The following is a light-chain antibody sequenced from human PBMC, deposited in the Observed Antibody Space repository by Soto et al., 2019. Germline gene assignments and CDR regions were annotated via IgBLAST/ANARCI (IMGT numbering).Light chain of an antibody. CDR3: TSYTSDSSVI. J-gene: IGLJ2*01. V-gene: IGLV2-14*03. CDR2: DVT. Sequence: QSVLTQPASVSGSPGQSVTISCTGTRSDIGGYRYVSWYQQRPGKAPKLMIHDVTNRPSGVSDRFSGSKSGNTASLTISGVQAEDEADYYCTSYTSDSSVIFGGGTKLTVL. CDR1: RSDIGGYRY.